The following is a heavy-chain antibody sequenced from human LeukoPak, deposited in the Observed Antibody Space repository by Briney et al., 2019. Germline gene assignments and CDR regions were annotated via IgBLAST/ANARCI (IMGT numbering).Heavy chain of an antibody. CDR3: ARGGVGGGFDY. CDR1: GGSISSYY. V-gene: IGHV4-59*01. J-gene: IGHJ4*02. CDR2: IYYSGST. D-gene: IGHD3-3*01. Sequence: SETLSLICTVSGGSISSYYWSWIRQPPGKGLEWIGYIYYSGSTNYNPSLKSRVTISVDTSKNQFSLKLSSVTAADTAVYYCARGGVGGGFDYWSQGTLVTVSS.